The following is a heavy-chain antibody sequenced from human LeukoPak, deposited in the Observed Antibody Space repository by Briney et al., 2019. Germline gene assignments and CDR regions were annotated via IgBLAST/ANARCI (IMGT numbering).Heavy chain of an antibody. V-gene: IGHV3-23*01. CDR1: GFTFSSYA. CDR3: ARARYYDFWSGYSLTH. Sequence: GGSLRLSCAASGFTFSSYAMSWVRQAPGKGLEWVSAISGSGGSTYYADSVKGRFTISRDNSKNRLYLQMNSLRAEDTAVYYCARARYYDFWSGYSLTHWGQGTLVTVSS. D-gene: IGHD3-3*01. CDR2: ISGSGGST. J-gene: IGHJ4*02.